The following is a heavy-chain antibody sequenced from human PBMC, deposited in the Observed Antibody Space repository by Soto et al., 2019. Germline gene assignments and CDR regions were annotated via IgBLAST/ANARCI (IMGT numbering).Heavy chain of an antibody. Sequence: ASVEVSCKASGYTFTSYGISWVRQAPGQGLEWMGWISAYNGNTNYAQKLQGRVTMTTDTSTSTAYMELRSLRSDDTAVYYCARSTYCTNGVCYPHIQHWGQGTLVTVSS. J-gene: IGHJ1*01. V-gene: IGHV1-18*01. CDR2: ISAYNGNT. CDR1: GYTFTSYG. D-gene: IGHD2-8*01. CDR3: ARSTYCTNGVCYPHIQH.